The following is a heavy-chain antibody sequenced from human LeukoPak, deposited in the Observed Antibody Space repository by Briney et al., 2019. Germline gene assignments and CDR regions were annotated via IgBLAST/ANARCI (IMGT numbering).Heavy chain of an antibody. J-gene: IGHJ6*03. D-gene: IGHD3-22*01. Sequence: ASAKVSCKASGYTFTSYGISWVRQAPGQGLEWMGWISAYNGNTNYAQKLQGRVTMTTDTSTSTDYMELRSLRSDDTAVYYCARAVYYYDSSGYYFPYYYYMDVWGKGTTVTVSS. V-gene: IGHV1-18*01. CDR2: ISAYNGNT. CDR3: ARAVYYYDSSGYYFPYYYYMDV. CDR1: GYTFTSYG.